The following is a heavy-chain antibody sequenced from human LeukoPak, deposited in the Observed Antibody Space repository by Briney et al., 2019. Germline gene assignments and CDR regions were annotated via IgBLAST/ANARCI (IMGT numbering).Heavy chain of an antibody. CDR3: ARDQRYYDSSGYCYPLGY. D-gene: IGHD3-22*01. J-gene: IGHJ4*02. CDR1: GYTFTSYY. V-gene: IGHV1-46*01. Sequence: AASVKVSCKASGYTFTSYYMHWVRQAPGQGLERMGIINPSGGSTSYAQKFQGRVTMTRDTSTRTVYMELSSLRSEDTAVYYCARDQRYYDSSGYCYPLGYWGQGTLVTVSS. CDR2: INPSGGST.